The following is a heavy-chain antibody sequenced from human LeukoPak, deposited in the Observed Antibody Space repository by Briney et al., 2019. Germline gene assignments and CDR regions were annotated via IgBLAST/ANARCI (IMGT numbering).Heavy chain of an antibody. CDR3: ATPYCSSISCLDVFNV. CDR2: KYYSGSA. D-gene: IGHD2-2*01. Sequence: TLSLTCNVSGVSVSDGRYYWTWIRQHPGKGLEWIGYKYYSGSAKYNPSLKSRLTLSIDTSKNQFSLQLSSVTAADTATYYCATPYCSSISCLDVFNVWGQGTRDSVSS. CDR1: GVSVSDGRYY. V-gene: IGHV4-31*03. J-gene: IGHJ3*01.